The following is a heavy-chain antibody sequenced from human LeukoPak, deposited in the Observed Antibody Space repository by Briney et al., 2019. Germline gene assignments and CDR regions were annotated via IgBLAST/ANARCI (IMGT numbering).Heavy chain of an antibody. J-gene: IGHJ4*02. CDR2: ISSSSSYI. D-gene: IGHD3-9*01. CDR1: GFTFSSYS. CDR3: ARVQGYFGGLDY. Sequence: GGSPRLSCAASGFTFSSYSMNWVRQAPGKGLEWVSSISSSSSYIYYADSVKGRFTISRDNAKNSLYLQMNSLRAEDTAVYYCARVQGYFGGLDYWGQGTLVTVSS. V-gene: IGHV3-21*01.